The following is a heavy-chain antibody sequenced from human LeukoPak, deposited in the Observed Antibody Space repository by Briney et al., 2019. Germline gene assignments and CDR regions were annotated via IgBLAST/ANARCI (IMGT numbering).Heavy chain of an antibody. J-gene: IGHJ4*02. Sequence: PGGSLRLSCAASGFTFSRYWMSWVRQAPGKGLEWVANIKQDGSEKYYVDSVKGRFTISRDNAKNSLYLQMNSLRAEDTAVYYCAKAGKNYWGQGTLVTVSS. V-gene: IGHV3-7*03. CDR2: IKQDGSEK. CDR1: GFTFSRYW. D-gene: IGHD4-23*01. CDR3: AKAGKNY.